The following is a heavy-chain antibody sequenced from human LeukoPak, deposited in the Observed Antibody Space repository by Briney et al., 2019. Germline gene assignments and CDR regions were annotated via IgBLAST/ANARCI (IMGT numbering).Heavy chain of an antibody. CDR2: ISSSSSYI. Sequence: GGSLRLSCAASGFTFSSYEMNWVRQAPGKGLEWVSYISSSSSYIYYADSVKGRFTISRDNAKNSLYLQMNSLRAEDTAVYYCARDSSPKIAAAVWGYWGQGTLVTVSS. CDR3: ARDSSPKIAAAVWGY. CDR1: GFTFSSYE. J-gene: IGHJ4*02. D-gene: IGHD6-13*01. V-gene: IGHV3-21*05.